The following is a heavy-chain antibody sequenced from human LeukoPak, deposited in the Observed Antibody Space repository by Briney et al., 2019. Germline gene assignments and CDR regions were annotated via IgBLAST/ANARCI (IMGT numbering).Heavy chain of an antibody. J-gene: IGHJ6*03. CDR3: ARVRSSTGNYYYYYMDV. Sequence: SETMSLTCIVSGGSISSSSYYWGWIRQPPGKGLEWIGSIYYSGSTYYNPSLKRRVTISVDTSKNQFSLKLSSVTAADTAVYYCARVRSSTGNYYYYYMDVWGKGTTVTISS. V-gene: IGHV4-39*07. CDR1: GGSISSSSYY. D-gene: IGHD2-2*01. CDR2: IYYSGST.